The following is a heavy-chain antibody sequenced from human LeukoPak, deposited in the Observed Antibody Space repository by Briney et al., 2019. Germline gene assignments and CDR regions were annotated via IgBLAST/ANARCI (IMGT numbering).Heavy chain of an antibody. CDR1: GFTFSGYW. CDR2: ISTDGSST. CDR3: AGGRRRNYGLFDY. V-gene: IGHV3-74*01. D-gene: IGHD1-7*01. J-gene: IGHJ4*02. Sequence: PGGSLRLSCAASGFTFSGYWMHWVRQAPGKGLVWVSRISTDGSSTNYADSVKGRFTISRDNAKNTLYLQMNSLRADDTAVYYCAGGRRRNYGLFDYWGQGTLVTVSS.